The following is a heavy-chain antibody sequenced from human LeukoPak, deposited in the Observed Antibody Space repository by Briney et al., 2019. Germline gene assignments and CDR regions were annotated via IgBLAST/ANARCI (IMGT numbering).Heavy chain of an antibody. D-gene: IGHD1-26*01. J-gene: IGHJ4*02. CDR1: GGSMSSYY. V-gene: IGHV4-59*01. CDR2: IYHSGST. Sequence: SETLSLTCSVSGGSMSSYYWSWIQQSPGKGLEWIGYIYHSGSTNYNPSLKSRVTISVDTSKIQFSLKLSSVTAADTAVYYCARLALQEVGATQTYYLDYWGQGTLVTVSS. CDR3: ARLALQEVGATQTYYLDY.